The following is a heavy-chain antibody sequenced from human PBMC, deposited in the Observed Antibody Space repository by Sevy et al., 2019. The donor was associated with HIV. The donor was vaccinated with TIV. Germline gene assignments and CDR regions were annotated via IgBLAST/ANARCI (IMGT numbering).Heavy chain of an antibody. CDR2: IKSKTDGGTT. J-gene: IGHJ4*02. V-gene: IGHV3-15*01. CDR1: GFILSNAW. Sequence: GGSLRLSCAASGFILSNAWMTWVRQAPGKGPEWVGRIKSKTDGGTTDYAAPVKGRFTISIDDSRNTLYLQMNSLKTENTAVYYCTTPTYYYDSSGYYYTYWVQGTLVTVSS. CDR3: TTPTYYYDSSGYYYTY. D-gene: IGHD3-22*01.